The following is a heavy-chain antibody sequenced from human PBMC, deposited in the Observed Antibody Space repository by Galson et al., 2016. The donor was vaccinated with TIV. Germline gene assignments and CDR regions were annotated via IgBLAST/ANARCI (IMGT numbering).Heavy chain of an antibody. CDR2: INPIFGTA. Sequence: SVKVSCKASGGIFSNFVISWVRQAPGQGLEWMGSINPIFGTANYAQKFQGRVTITADTSTSTFYMDLSSLRSEDTAIYYCARGRGYSFGSGSSYFDIWGQGTVVTVSS. J-gene: IGHJ3*02. D-gene: IGHD3-10*01. CDR3: ARGRGYSFGSGSSYFDI. V-gene: IGHV1-69*06. CDR1: GGIFSNFV.